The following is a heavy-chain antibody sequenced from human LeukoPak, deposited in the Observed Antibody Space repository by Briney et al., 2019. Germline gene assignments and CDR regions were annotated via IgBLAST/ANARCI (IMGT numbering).Heavy chain of an antibody. Sequence: GRSLRLSCAASGFTFSSYGMHWVRQAPGKGLEWVAVISYDGSNKYYADSVKGRFTISRDNSKNTLYLQMNSLRAEDTAVYYCAKGFDWFFDYWGQGTQVTVSS. CDR1: GFTFSSYG. D-gene: IGHD3-9*01. V-gene: IGHV3-30*18. CDR2: ISYDGSNK. J-gene: IGHJ4*02. CDR3: AKGFDWFFDY.